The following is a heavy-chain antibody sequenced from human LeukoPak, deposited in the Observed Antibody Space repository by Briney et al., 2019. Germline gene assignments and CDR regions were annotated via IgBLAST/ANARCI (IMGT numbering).Heavy chain of an antibody. CDR2: INWNGGST. J-gene: IGHJ6*03. V-gene: IGHV3-20*04. CDR3: ARVYELRKEDYYYYYMDV. CDR1: GFTFDDYG. D-gene: IGHD5/OR15-5a*01. Sequence: PGGSLRLSCAASGFTFDDYGMNWVRQAPGKGLEWVSGINWNGGSTGYADSVKGRFTISRDNAKNSLYLQMNSLRAEDTALYYCARVYELRKEDYYYYYMDVWGKGTTVTISS.